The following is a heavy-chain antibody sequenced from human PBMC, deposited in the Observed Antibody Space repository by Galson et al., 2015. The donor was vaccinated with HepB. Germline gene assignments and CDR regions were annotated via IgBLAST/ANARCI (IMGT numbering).Heavy chain of an antibody. V-gene: IGHV1-18*04. CDR2: ISTNSGDT. CDR1: GYTFSTYG. J-gene: IGHJ4*02. Sequence: SVKVSCKASGYTFSTYGISWVRQAPGQGLEWMGWISTNSGDTNYAQKFQGRVTMTTDTSTSTAYMELRSLRSDDTAVYYCARDVDHRFDHWGQGTLVTVSS. CDR3: ARDVDHRFDH.